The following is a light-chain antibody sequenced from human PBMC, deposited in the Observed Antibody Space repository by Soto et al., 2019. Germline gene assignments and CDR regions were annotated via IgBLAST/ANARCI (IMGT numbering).Light chain of an antibody. Sequence: EIVLTQSPATLSSFPGDRVTLSCRASQYINTRLAWYQHRPGQAPRLLIYQTSIRAAGIPARFSASGSGTDLTITISDVQPEDFALYYCHQRQSWPRTFGQGTKVDIK. CDR2: QTS. CDR1: QYINTR. CDR3: HQRQSWPRT. V-gene: IGKV3-11*01. J-gene: IGKJ1*01.